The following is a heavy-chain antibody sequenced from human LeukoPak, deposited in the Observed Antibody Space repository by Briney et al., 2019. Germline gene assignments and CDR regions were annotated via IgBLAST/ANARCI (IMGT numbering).Heavy chain of an antibody. CDR1: GGSISSYY. J-gene: IGHJ4*02. CDR3: ARHASSSPYYFDY. CDR2: IHYSGST. D-gene: IGHD6-6*01. Sequence: SETLSLTCTVSGGSISSYYWSWIRQPPGKGLEWIGYIHYSGSTNYNPSLKNRVTISVDTSKNQFSLKLSAVTAADTAVYYCARHASSSPYYFDYWGQGTLVTVSS. V-gene: IGHV4-59*08.